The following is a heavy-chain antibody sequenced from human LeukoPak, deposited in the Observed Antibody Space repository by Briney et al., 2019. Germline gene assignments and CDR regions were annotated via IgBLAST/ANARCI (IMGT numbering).Heavy chain of an antibody. V-gene: IGHV3-23*01. Sequence: GGSLRLSCAASGFTFSSYAMSWVRQAPGKGLEWVSTISGSGAYTYYADSVKGRFTISRDNSKNTLYLQMNSLRAEDTAVYYCANNLRLPPENYYYGMDVWGQGTTVTVSS. CDR3: ANNLRLPPENYYYGMDV. CDR1: GFTFSSYA. CDR2: ISGSGAYT. J-gene: IGHJ6*02. D-gene: IGHD5-18*01.